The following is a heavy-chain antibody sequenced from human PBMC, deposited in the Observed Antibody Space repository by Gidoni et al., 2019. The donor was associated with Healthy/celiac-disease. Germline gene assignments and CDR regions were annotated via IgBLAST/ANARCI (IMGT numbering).Heavy chain of an antibody. Sequence: QLQLQESGSGLVKPSQTLSLTCAVSGGSISSGGYSWSWIRQPTGKGLKWIGYLYHSGITSYNPSLKSRVTISVDRSKNQFSLKLSSVTAADTAVYYCARGSIAVGTDYWGQGTLVTVSS. CDR2: LYHSGIT. V-gene: IGHV4-30-2*01. CDR3: ARGSIAVGTDY. J-gene: IGHJ4*02. CDR1: GGSISSGGYS. D-gene: IGHD6-19*01.